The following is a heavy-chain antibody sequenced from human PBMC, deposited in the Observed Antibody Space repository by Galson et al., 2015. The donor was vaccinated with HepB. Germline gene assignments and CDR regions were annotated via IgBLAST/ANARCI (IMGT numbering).Heavy chain of an antibody. V-gene: IGHV1-24*01. Sequence: SCKVSGYTLTELSMHWVRQAPGKGLEWMGGFDPEDGETIYAQKFQGRVTMTEDTSTDTAYMELSSLRSEDTAVYYCATSADIVVVPAAIPFDAIDIWGQGTMVTVSS. CDR3: ATSADIVVVPAAIPFDAIDI. D-gene: IGHD2-2*02. CDR2: FDPEDGET. CDR1: GYTLTELS. J-gene: IGHJ3*02.